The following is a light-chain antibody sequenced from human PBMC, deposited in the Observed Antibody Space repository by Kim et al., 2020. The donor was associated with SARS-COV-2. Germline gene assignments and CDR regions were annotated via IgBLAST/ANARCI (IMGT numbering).Light chain of an antibody. V-gene: IGLV1-51*01. J-gene: IGLJ2*01. CDR2: DNN. CDR3: GTWDSSLTAVV. CDR1: SSNVGTNY. Sequence: GQKVTISCSGDSSNVGTNYVSWYQQRPGTAPKLLIYDNNERPSGIPDRFSGSKSGTSATLGITGLQTGDEADYYCGTWDSSLTAVVFGGGTQLTVL.